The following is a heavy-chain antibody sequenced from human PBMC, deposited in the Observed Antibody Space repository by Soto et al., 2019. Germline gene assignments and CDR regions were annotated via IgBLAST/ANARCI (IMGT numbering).Heavy chain of an antibody. D-gene: IGHD2-2*01. CDR2: ISGSSIGT. Sequence: EVQLLESGGGLVQPGGSLRLSCVASGLTFSNYAMSWVRQAPGKGLEWVSAISGSSIGTYYADSVKGRFTISRDNSKNTLFLQMNSLRVDDTALYYCASGGYCTSASCRPTYFDYWGQGIPVTVSS. V-gene: IGHV3-23*01. CDR1: GLTFSNYA. J-gene: IGHJ4*02. CDR3: ASGGYCTSASCRPTYFDY.